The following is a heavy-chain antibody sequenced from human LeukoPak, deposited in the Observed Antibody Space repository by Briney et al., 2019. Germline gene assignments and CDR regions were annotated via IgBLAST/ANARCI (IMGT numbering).Heavy chain of an antibody. V-gene: IGHV1-2*06. CDR1: GYTFTGYY. D-gene: IGHD2-15*01. CDR3: AGGYCSGGSCYEIDY. Sequence: ASVKVSCKASGYTFTGYYMHWVRQAPGQGLEWMGRINPNSGGTNYAQKFQGRVTMTRDTSISTAYMELSRLRSDDTAVYYCAGGYCSGGSCYEIDYWGQGTLVTVSS. CDR2: INPNSGGT. J-gene: IGHJ4*02.